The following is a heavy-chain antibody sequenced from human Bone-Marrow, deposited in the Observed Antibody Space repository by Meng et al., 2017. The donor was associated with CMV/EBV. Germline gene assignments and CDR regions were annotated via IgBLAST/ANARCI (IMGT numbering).Heavy chain of an antibody. D-gene: IGHD2-15*01. CDR1: GGSISSPSYY. J-gene: IGHJ6*02. CDR3: ARDGGLTQYYYYGMDV. V-gene: IGHV4-39*07. Sequence: SETLSLTCTVSGGSISSPSYYWGWIRQPPGKGLEWIGEINHSGSTNYNPSLKSRVTISVDTSKNQFSLKLSSVTAADTAVYYCARDGGLTQYYYYGMDVWGQGTTVTVSS. CDR2: INHSGST.